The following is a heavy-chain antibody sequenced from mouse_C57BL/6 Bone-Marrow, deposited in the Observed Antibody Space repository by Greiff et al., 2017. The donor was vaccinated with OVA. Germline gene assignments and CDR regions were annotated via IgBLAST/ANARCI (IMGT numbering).Heavy chain of an antibody. CDR1: GFTFSSYA. V-gene: IGHV5-4*01. CDR3: ARDNYYGSSSFAY. CDR2: ISDGGSYT. J-gene: IGHJ3*01. D-gene: IGHD1-1*01. Sequence: EVQLVESGGGLVKPGGSLKLSCAASGFTFSSYAMSWVRQTPEKRLEWVATISDGGSYTYYPDNVKGRFTISRDNAKNNLYLQMSHLKSEDTAMYYCARDNYYGSSSFAYWGQGTLVTVSA.